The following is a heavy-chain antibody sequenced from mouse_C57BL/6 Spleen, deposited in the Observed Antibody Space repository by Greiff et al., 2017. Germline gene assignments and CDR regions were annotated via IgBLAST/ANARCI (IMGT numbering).Heavy chain of an antibody. D-gene: IGHD2-3*01. CDR3: ARLMVRRYYFDY. Sequence: DVKLQESGPELVKPGASVKISCKASGYSFTGYYMNWVKQSPEKSLEWIGEINPSTGGTTYNQKFKAKATLTVDKSSSTAYMQLKSLTSEDSAVYYCARLMVRRYYFDYWGQGTTLTVSS. CDR2: INPSTGGT. J-gene: IGHJ2*01. CDR1: GYSFTGYY. V-gene: IGHV1-42*01.